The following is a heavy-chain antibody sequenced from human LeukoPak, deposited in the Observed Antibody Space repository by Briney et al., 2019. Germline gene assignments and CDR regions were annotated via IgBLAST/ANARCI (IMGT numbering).Heavy chain of an antibody. CDR1: GFTFSNYD. Sequence: GGSLRLSFAASGFTFSNYDMHWVRQATGRGLQWVSGIGTADDPIYLASVKGRFTISRENAKNSFFLEMNSLRAGDSAVYYCARGFGGAPYFRSWLVDYWGQGVLVTVSS. D-gene: IGHD3-16*01. CDR3: ARGFGGAPYFRSWLVDY. J-gene: IGHJ4*02. CDR2: IGTADDP. V-gene: IGHV3-13*05.